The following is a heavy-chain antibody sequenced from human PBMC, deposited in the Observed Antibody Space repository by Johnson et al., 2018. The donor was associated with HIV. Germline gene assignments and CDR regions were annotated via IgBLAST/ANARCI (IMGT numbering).Heavy chain of an antibody. CDR2: IYSGGST. J-gene: IGHJ3*02. CDR1: GFTVSSNY. V-gene: IGHV3-66*01. CDR3: ARDPDYYDSSGYYYPGAFDI. Sequence: VQLVESGGGLVQPGGSLRLSCAASGFTVSSNYMSWVRQAPGKGLEWVSVIYSGGSTYYADSVKGRFTISRDNSKNTLYLQMNSLRAEDTAVYYCARDPDYYDSSGYYYPGAFDIWGQWTMVTVSS. D-gene: IGHD3-22*01.